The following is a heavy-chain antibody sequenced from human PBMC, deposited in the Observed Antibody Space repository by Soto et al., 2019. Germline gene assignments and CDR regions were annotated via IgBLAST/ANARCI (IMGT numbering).Heavy chain of an antibody. V-gene: IGHV3-21*01. CDR3: AREVIGGFCGA. D-gene: IGHD3-16*01. Sequence: EVQLVESGGGLVKPGGSLRLSCAASGFTFSSYSMNWVRQAPGKGLEWVSTISSRYNDMYYVDSVKGRFTISRDNARNCVYLQMNRPRANETAVYYCAREVIGGFCGAWGQGTLVTVSS. CDR1: GFTFSSYS. J-gene: IGHJ5*02. CDR2: ISSRYNDM.